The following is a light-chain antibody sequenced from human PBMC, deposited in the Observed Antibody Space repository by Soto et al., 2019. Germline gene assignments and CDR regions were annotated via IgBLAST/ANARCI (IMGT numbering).Light chain of an antibody. CDR3: QQYNNWPET. CDR2: DAS. CDR1: QSVSSN. V-gene: IGKV3-15*01. J-gene: IGKJ1*01. Sequence: EIGMTQSPATLSVSPGERATLSCRASQSVSSNLAWYQQKVGQAPRVLIYDASTRATGIPGRFSGSGSGTEFTLTISSLQSEDVAVYYCQQYNNWPETFGQGTKVEIK.